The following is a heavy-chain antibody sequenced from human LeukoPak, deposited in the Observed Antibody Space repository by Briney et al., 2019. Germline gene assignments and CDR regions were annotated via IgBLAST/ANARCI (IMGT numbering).Heavy chain of an antibody. CDR2: ISGSGGST. CDR1: GFTFSSYA. J-gene: IGHJ6*02. D-gene: IGHD4-17*01. Sequence: GGSLRLSCAASGFTFSSYAMSWVRQAPGKGLEWVSAISGSGGSTYYADSVKGRFTISRDNSKNTLYLQMNSLRAEDTAVYYCARDTVTTRDYYYGMDVWGQGTTVTVSS. V-gene: IGHV3-23*01. CDR3: ARDTVTTRDYYYGMDV.